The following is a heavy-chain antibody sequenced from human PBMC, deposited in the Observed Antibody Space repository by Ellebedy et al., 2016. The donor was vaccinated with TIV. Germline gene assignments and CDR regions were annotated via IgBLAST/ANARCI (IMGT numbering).Heavy chain of an antibody. CDR3: ARDKAGTGSSDY. J-gene: IGHJ4*02. CDR1: GFTFSSYG. CDR2: ISYDGSNK. D-gene: IGHD3-10*01. V-gene: IGHV3-30*03. Sequence: GESLKISCAASGFTFSSYGMHWVRQAPGKGLEWVAVISYDGSNKYYADSVKGRFTISRDNSKNTLYLQMNSLRAEDTAVYYCARDKAGTGSSDYWGQGTLVTVSS.